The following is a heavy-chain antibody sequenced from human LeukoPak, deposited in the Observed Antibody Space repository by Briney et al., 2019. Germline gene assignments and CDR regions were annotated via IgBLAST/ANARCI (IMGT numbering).Heavy chain of an antibody. CDR1: GYTFTSYG. CDR2: IGTHNGNT. V-gene: IGHV1-18*01. Sequence: ASVKVSCKTSGYTFTSYGVSWVRQAPGQGLEWMGWIGTHNGNTNYAQKFQGRVIMTTDTSTSTAYMELMSLRSDDPAVFYCARDGSGGGGYFDYWGQGTLVIVSS. J-gene: IGHJ4*02. CDR3: ARDGSGGGGYFDY. D-gene: IGHD6-19*01.